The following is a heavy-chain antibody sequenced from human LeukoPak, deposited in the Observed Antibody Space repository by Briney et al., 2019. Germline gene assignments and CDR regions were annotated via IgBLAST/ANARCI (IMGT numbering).Heavy chain of an antibody. Sequence: GASVKVSCKASGYTFTGYYMHWVRQAPGQGLEWMGWINPNSGGTNYAQKFQGRVTMTRDTSISTAYMELSRLRSDDTAVYYCARDIELWYSSSWYETFDYWGQGTLVTVSS. D-gene: IGHD6-13*01. CDR2: INPNSGGT. CDR1: GYTFTGYY. J-gene: IGHJ4*02. CDR3: ARDIELWYSSSWYETFDY. V-gene: IGHV1-2*02.